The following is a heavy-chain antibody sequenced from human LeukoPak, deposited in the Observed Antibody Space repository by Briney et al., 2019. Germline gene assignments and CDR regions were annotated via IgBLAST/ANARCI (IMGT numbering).Heavy chain of an antibody. CDR1: GFTFSSYG. D-gene: IGHD3-10*01. Sequence: GGSLRLSCAASGFTFSSYGMHWVRQAPGKGLEWVAFIRYDGSNKYYADSVKGRFTISRDNSKNTLYLQMNSLRAEDTAVYYCAKRYQGYYYGSGSPIYYMDVWGKGTTVTVSS. CDR3: AKRYQGYYYGSGSPIYYMDV. CDR2: IRYDGSNK. J-gene: IGHJ6*03. V-gene: IGHV3-30*02.